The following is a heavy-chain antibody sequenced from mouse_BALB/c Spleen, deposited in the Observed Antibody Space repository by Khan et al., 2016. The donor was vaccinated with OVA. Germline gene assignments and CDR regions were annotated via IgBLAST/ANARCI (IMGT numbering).Heavy chain of an antibody. V-gene: IGHV1-4*01. CDR3: VREGAYYRSDGWFAY. D-gene: IGHD2-14*01. J-gene: IGHJ3*01. CDR2: IISSNDYT. CDR1: GYTFTTYT. Sequence: QVQLQQSGAELARPGASVKMSCKASGYTFTTYTIHWVKQRPGQGLEWIGYIISSNDYTNYNQKFKDRATLTADKSSSTAYMQLSSLTSEDSAVYYCVREGAYYRSDGWFAYWGQGTLVTVSA.